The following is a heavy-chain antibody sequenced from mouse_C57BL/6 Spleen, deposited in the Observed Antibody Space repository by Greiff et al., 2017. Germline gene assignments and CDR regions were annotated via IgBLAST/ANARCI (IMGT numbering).Heavy chain of an antibody. CDR2: IHPNSGST. J-gene: IGHJ4*01. CDR1: GYTFTSYW. V-gene: IGHV1-64*01. CDR3: ARLGVVAYYAMDY. Sequence: QVQLQQPGAELVKPGASVKLSCKASGYTFTSYWMHWVKQRPGQGLEWIGMIHPNSGSTNYNEKFKSKATLTVDKSSSTAYMQLSSLTSEDSAVYYCARLGVVAYYAMDYWGQGTSVTVSS. D-gene: IGHD1-1*01.